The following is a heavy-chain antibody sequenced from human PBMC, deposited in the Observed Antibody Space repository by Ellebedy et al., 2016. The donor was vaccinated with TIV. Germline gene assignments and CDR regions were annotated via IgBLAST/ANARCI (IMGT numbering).Heavy chain of an antibody. CDR2: ISGSGGST. V-gene: IGHV3-23*01. J-gene: IGHJ4*02. CDR3: ARNVDFDY. CDR1: GFTFSSYA. Sequence: GESLKISXAASGFTFSSYAMSWVRQAPGKGLEWVSAISGSGGSTYYADSVKGRFTISRDNSKNTLYLQMNSLRAEDTAVYYCARNVDFDYWGQGTLVTVSS.